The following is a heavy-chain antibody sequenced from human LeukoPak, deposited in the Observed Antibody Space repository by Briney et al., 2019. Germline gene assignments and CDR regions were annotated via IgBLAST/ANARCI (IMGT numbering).Heavy chain of an antibody. CDR2: IGWNSGSV. Sequence: GGSLRLSCAASGFTFGDYAMHWVRQAPGKGLEWVSRIGWNSGSVAYADSVKGRFTISRDNAKNSLYLQMNSLRVEDTALYYCAKKGSWDTDAFDIWGQGTMVTVSS. D-gene: IGHD5-18*01. V-gene: IGHV3-9*01. CDR1: GFTFGDYA. J-gene: IGHJ3*02. CDR3: AKKGSWDTDAFDI.